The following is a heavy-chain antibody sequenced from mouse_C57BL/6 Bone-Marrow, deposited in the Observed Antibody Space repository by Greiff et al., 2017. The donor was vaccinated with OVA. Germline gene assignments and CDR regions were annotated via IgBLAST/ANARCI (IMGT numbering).Heavy chain of an antibody. D-gene: IGHD1-1*01. Sequence: EVKLVESGPVLVKPGASVKMSCKASGYTFTDYYMNWVKQSHGKSLEWIGVINPYNGGTSYNQKFKGKATLTVDKSSSTAYMELNSLTSEDSAVYYCAKDFITTVVATNWYFDVWGTGTTVTVSS. CDR2: INPYNGGT. CDR1: GYTFTDYY. V-gene: IGHV1-19*01. CDR3: AKDFITTVVATNWYFDV. J-gene: IGHJ1*03.